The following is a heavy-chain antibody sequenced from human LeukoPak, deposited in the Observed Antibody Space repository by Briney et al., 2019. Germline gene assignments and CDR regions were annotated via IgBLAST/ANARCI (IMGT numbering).Heavy chain of an antibody. CDR3: ARGPIAAAGDY. CDR1: GYTFTSYG. Sequence: GASVKVSCKASGYTFTSYGITWVRQAPGQGLEWMGWINANNGNTNYAQNLRGRVTMTRDTSTSAAYMDLRSLRSDDTAVYYCARGPIAAAGDYWGQGTLVTVSS. V-gene: IGHV1-18*01. J-gene: IGHJ4*02. D-gene: IGHD6-13*01. CDR2: INANNGNT.